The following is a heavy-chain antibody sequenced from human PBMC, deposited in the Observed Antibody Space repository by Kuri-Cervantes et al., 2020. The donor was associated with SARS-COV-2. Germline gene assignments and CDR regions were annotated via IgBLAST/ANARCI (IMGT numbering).Heavy chain of an antibody. V-gene: IGHV3-21*01. J-gene: IGHJ4*02. CDR1: GFTVSSNY. CDR2: MSWNSNNI. D-gene: IGHD3-22*01. Sequence: GGSLRLSCAVSGFTVSSNYMSWVRQAPGKGLGWVSGMSWNSNNIGYADSVKGRFTISRDNAKNSLYLQMNSLRAEDTAVYYCARRQYYCDSGGSDRVYWGQGTLVTVSS. CDR3: ARRQYYCDSGGSDRVY.